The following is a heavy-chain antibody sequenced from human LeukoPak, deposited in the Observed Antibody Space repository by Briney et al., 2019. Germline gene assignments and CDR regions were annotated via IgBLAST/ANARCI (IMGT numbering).Heavy chain of an antibody. Sequence: SQTLSLTCAISGDSFSSNSAAWNWIRQSPSRGLEWLGRTYYRSKWYNDYAVSVKSRITINPDTSKNQFSLQLNSVTPEDTAVYYCARDRVDYGDYVRHFDYWGQGTLVTVSS. V-gene: IGHV6-1*01. J-gene: IGHJ4*02. D-gene: IGHD4-17*01. CDR1: GDSFSSNSAA. CDR3: ARDRVDYGDYVRHFDY. CDR2: TYYRSKWYN.